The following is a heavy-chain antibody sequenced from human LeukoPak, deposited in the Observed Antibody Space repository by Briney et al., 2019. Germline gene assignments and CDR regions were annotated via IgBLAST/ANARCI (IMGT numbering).Heavy chain of an antibody. CDR2: ISGSGENT. D-gene: IGHD5-12*01. J-gene: IGHJ4*02. CDR1: GFTFSRYA. Sequence: GGSLRLSCAASGFTFSRYAMRWVPQAPAKGLEWGSVISGSGENTHHADSVKGRFTISRDNSKNTLYLQMNSLRAEDTAVYYCARDLRGYSGYDSDFWGQGTLVTVSS. V-gene: IGHV3-23*01. CDR3: ARDLRGYSGYDSDF.